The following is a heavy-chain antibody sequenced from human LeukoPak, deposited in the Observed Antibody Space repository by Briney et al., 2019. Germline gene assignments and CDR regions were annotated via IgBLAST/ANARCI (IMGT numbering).Heavy chain of an antibody. CDR3: ARRTTYYDILTGYYTDWFDP. V-gene: IGHV1-18*01. D-gene: IGHD3-9*01. CDR2: ISAYNGNT. J-gene: IGHJ5*02. CDR1: GYTFTSYG. Sequence: EASVKVSCKASGYTFTSYGISWARQAPGQGLEWMGWISAYNGNTNYAQKLQGRVTMTTDTSTSTAYMELRSLRSDDTAVYYCARRTTYYDILTGYYTDWFDPWGQGTLVTVSS.